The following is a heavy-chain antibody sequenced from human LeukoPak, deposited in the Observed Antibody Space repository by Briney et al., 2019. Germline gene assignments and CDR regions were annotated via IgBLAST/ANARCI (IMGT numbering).Heavy chain of an antibody. J-gene: IGHJ4*02. CDR3: GKLFYSSGMYHFDY. D-gene: IGHD3-10*01. CDR1: GVTFSSSA. CDR2: ISGSGGGT. Sequence: GGSLRLSCATSGVTFSSSAMSWVRQPPGKGLAWVSTISGSGGGTYYADSVKGRFTISRDNSKNTLYLQMNSLRAEDTAVFYCGKLFYSSGMYHFDYWGQGTLVTVSS. V-gene: IGHV3-23*01.